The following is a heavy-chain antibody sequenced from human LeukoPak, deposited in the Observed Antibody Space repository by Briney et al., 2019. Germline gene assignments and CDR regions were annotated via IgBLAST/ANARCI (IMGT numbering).Heavy chain of an antibody. V-gene: IGHV5-51*01. Sequence: GESLKISCKGSGYSFTSYWIGWVRQMPGKGLEWMEIIYPGDSDTRYSPSFQGQVTISVDKSISTAYLQWSSLKASDTAMYYCARLDYYDSSGYPNYWGQGTLVTVSS. CDR1: GYSFTSYW. D-gene: IGHD3-22*01. CDR3: ARLDYYDSSGYPNY. J-gene: IGHJ4*02. CDR2: IYPGDSDT.